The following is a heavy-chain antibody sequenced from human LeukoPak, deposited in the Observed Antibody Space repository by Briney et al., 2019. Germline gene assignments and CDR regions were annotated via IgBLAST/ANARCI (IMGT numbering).Heavy chain of an antibody. CDR1: GGSISSSSYY. CDR2: IYYSGST. Sequence: SETLSLTCTVSGGSISSSSYYWGWIRQPPGKGLEWIGSIYYSGSTYYNPSLKSRVTISVDTSKNQFSLKLSSVTAADTAVYYCARVLRWLQPRGYYYYMDVWGKGTTVTVSS. D-gene: IGHD5-24*01. CDR3: ARVLRWLQPRGYYYYMDV. J-gene: IGHJ6*03. V-gene: IGHV4-39*01.